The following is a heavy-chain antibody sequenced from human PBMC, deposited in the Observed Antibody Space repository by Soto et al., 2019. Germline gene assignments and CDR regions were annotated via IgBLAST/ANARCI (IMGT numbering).Heavy chain of an antibody. CDR1: GFSLSTSGVG. CDR2: IYWDNDK. CDR3: EHRLYERTSSRDVGYFDY. V-gene: IGHV2-5*02. Sequence: QITLKESGPTLVKPTQTLTLTCTFSGFSLSTSGVGVGWIRRPPGKALESLELIYWDNDKRYSPSMKSRLTSTTDTTQKQVALTMTNMDPGDTATYDGEHRLYERTSSRDVGYFDYWGQGAPGAVAS. D-gene: IGHD3-16*01. J-gene: IGHJ4*02.